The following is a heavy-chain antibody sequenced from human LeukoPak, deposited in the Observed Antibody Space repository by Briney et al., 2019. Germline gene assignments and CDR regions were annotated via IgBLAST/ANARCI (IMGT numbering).Heavy chain of an antibody. V-gene: IGHV3-21*01. CDR3: ARASQDIVVVPAAIPALDYYYMDV. CDR2: ISSSSSYI. CDR1: GFTFSSYS. Sequence: GASLRLSCAASGFTFSSYSMNWVRQAPGKGLEWVSSISSSSSYIYYADSVKGRFTISRDNAKNSLYLQMNSLRAEDTAVYYCARASQDIVVVPAAIPALDYYYMDVWGKGTTVTVSS. J-gene: IGHJ6*03. D-gene: IGHD2-2*02.